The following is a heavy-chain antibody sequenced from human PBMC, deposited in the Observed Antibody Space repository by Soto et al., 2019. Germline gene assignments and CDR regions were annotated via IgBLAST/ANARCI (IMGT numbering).Heavy chain of an antibody. D-gene: IGHD2-21*02. V-gene: IGHV3-48*01. J-gene: IGHJ4*02. Sequence: EVRLVESGGGLVQPGGSLRLSCAASGFTFSNYNMNWVRQAPGKGLEWVSYIISSSTTIYYADSVKGRFTISRDNAKNSLYLQMNRLRAGDTAVFYGAGGGGGMTEGYFDYWGQGTLVTVSS. CDR3: AGGGGGMTEGYFDY. CDR1: GFTFSNYN. CDR2: IISSSTTI.